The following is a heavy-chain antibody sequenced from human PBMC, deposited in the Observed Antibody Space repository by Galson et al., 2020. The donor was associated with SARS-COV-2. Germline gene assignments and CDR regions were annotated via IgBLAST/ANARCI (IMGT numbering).Heavy chain of an antibody. CDR1: GFTFSSYG. V-gene: IGHV3-33*06. D-gene: IGHD3-16*01. CDR3: AKENDYVWGRPTLDY. CDR2: IWYDGSNK. J-gene: IGHJ4*02. Sequence: QLGESLKISCAASGFTFSSYGMHWVRQAPGKGLEWVAVIWYDGSNKYYADSVKGRFTISRDNSKNTLYLQMNSLRAEDTDEYYCAKENDYVWGRPTLDYWGQGTLVTVSS.